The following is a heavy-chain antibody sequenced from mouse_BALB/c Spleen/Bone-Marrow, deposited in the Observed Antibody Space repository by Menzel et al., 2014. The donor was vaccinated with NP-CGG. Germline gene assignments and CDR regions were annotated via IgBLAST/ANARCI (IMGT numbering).Heavy chain of an antibody. V-gene: IGHV1S137*01. J-gene: IGHJ3*01. CDR2: ISTYYGDA. CDR3: ASRGGSSWFAY. Sequence: QVQLQQSGAELVRPGVSVKISCKGSGYTFTDYAMHWVKPSHAKSLEWIGVISTYYGDASYNQKFKGKATMTVDKSSSPAYMELARLTSEDSAIYYCASRGGSSWFAYWGQGTLVTVSA. CDR1: GYTFTDYA.